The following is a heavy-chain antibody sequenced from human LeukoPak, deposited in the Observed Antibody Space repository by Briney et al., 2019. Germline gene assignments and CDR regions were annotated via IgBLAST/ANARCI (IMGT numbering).Heavy chain of an antibody. CDR3: ARDGYSSSWYHPYYGMDV. CDR2: IYYSGST. D-gene: IGHD6-13*01. CDR1: GGSISSYY. Sequence: SETLSLTCTVSGGSISSYYWSWIRQPPGKGLEWIGYIYYSGSTNYNPSLKSRVTISVDTFKNQFSLKLSSVTAADTAVYYCARDGYSSSWYHPYYGMDVWGQGTTVTVSS. V-gene: IGHV4-59*01. J-gene: IGHJ6*02.